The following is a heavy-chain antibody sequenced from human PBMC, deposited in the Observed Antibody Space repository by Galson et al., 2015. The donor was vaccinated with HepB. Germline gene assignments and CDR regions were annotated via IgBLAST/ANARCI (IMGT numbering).Heavy chain of an antibody. CDR1: QFTFSNYA. CDR2: ISGSGGST. Sequence: SLRLSCAASQFTFSNYAMNWVRQAPGKGLEWVSVISGSGGSTYYADSVKGRFTISRDNSKNTLYLQMNSLRAEDTAVYYCAKGGFWSGYYSRNSYYFDYWGQGTLVTVSS. D-gene: IGHD3-3*01. J-gene: IGHJ4*02. V-gene: IGHV3-23*01. CDR3: AKGGFWSGYYSRNSYYFDY.